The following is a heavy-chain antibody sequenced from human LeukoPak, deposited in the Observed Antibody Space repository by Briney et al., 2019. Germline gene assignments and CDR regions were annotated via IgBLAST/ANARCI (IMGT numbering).Heavy chain of an antibody. D-gene: IGHD6-13*01. CDR2: ISWNSGSI. CDR1: GFTFDDYA. J-gene: IGHJ4*02. CDR3: AKASSMYSSPLDY. Sequence: GGSLRLSCAASGFTFDDYAMHWARQAPGKGLEWVSGISWNSGSIGYADSVKGRFTISRDNAKNSLYLQMNSLRAEDTALYYCAKASSMYSSPLDYWGQGTLVTVSS. V-gene: IGHV3-9*01.